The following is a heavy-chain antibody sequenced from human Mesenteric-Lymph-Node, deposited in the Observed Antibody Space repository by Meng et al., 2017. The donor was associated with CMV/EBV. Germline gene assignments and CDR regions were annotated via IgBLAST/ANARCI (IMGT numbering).Heavy chain of an antibody. CDR1: GFTFSSYW. D-gene: IGHD3-10*01. CDR3: AREAPSGSIVDP. V-gene: IGHV3-7*01. CDR2: IKQDGSEK. J-gene: IGHJ5*02. Sequence: GESLKISCAASGFTFSSYWMSWVRQAPGKGLEWVASIKQDGSEKYYVDSVKGRFTISRDNAKNSLYLQMNSLRAEDTAVYYCAREAPSGSIVDPWGQGTLVTVSS.